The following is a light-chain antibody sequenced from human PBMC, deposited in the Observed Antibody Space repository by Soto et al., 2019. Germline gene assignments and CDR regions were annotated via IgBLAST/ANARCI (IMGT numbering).Light chain of an antibody. CDR1: QSISSW. J-gene: IGKJ1*01. Sequence: DIQVTQSPSSVSASVGDRFTITFRASQSISSWLAWYQQKPGKAPKLLIYKASTLKSGVPSRFSGSGSGTEFTLTISSLQPDDFATYYCQHYNSYSEAFGQGTKVDIK. CDR3: QHYNSYSEA. CDR2: KAS. V-gene: IGKV1-5*03.